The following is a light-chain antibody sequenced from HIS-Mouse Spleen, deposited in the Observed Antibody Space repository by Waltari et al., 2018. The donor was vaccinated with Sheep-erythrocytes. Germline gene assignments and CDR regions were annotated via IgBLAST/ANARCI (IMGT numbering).Light chain of an antibody. CDR3: QQYNSYPLT. J-gene: IGKJ4*01. Sequence: DIQMTQSPSTLSASVGYIVTITCRASQSISSWLAWYQQKPGKAPKLLIYKASSLESGVPSRFSGSGSGTEFTLTISSLQPDDFATYYCQQYNSYPLTFGGGTKVEIK. CDR2: KAS. V-gene: IGKV1-5*03. CDR1: QSISSW.